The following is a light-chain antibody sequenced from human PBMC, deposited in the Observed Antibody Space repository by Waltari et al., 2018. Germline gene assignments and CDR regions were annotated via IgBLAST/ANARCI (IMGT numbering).Light chain of an antibody. CDR3: XXXAGSNXXX. V-gene: IGLV2-8*01. Sequence: QSAXXQPPSASGXPGQSVTIXXTGTSSDXGXXNYVSWYQQHPGKAPKLMIYEVSKRPSGVXDRFSGSKSGNTASLXXSGLQXXDEADYYCXXXAGSNXXXFGGGTKLTVL. CDR2: EVS. CDR1: SSDXGXXNY. J-gene: IGLJ2*01.